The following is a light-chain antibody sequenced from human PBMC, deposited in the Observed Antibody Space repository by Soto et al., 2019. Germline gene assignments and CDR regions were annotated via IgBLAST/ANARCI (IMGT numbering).Light chain of an antibody. CDR2: DVS. Sequence: QSALNQPASVSGSPGQSITISCTGTSRDVGSYNYVSWYQQRPGKAPRLMIYDVSDRPSGISIRFSGSKSGNTASLTISGLQAEDEADYFCSSYTSSSTVVFGGGTKLTVL. CDR1: SRDVGSYNY. J-gene: IGLJ3*02. CDR3: SSYTSSSTVV. V-gene: IGLV2-14*01.